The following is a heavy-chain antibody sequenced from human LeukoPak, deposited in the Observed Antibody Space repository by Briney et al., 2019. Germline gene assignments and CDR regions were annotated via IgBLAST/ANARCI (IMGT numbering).Heavy chain of an antibody. V-gene: IGHV3-23*01. J-gene: IGHJ4*02. CDR3: AKGTSSGYYYYFDY. CDR2: ISGSGGST. Sequence: PGGSLRLSCAASGFTFSSYAMSWVRQAPGKGLEWVSAISGSGGSTYYADSVKGRFTVSRDNSQNILYLQMNDLRAEDTAVYYCAKGTSSGYYYYFDYWGQGTLVTVSS. D-gene: IGHD3-22*01. CDR1: GFTFSSYA.